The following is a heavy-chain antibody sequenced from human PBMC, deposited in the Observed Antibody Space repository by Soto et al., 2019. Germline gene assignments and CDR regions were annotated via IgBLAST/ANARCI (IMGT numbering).Heavy chain of an antibody. CDR3: AKDRGIIVKAGDAFDV. D-gene: IGHD3-16*02. CDR1: GFTLSMSA. Sequence: EVQLMESGGGLVQPGGSLRLSCASSGFTLSMSAVNWVRQAPGKGLEWVPYLSDSGDRTYYADSVKGRFTISRDRSKNTVSLQMDSLRAEDTAVYYCAKDRGIIVKAGDAFDVWGQGTKVTVSS. J-gene: IGHJ3*01. V-gene: IGHV3-23*01. CDR2: LSDSGDRT.